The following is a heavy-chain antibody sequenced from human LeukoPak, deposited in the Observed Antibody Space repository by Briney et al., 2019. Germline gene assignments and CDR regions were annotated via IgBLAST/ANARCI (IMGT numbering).Heavy chain of an antibody. J-gene: IGHJ4*02. Sequence: GGSLRLSCAASGFTFSNYAMTWVRQAPGKGLEWVSVISDSGSLTYYADSVKGRFTISRDNSKNTLFLQMNSLRAEDTAVYYCAKDARRTSGWYFFDYWGQGTLVTVSS. CDR2: ISDSGSLT. CDR3: AKDARRTSGWYFFDY. CDR1: GFTFSNYA. V-gene: IGHV3-23*01. D-gene: IGHD6-19*01.